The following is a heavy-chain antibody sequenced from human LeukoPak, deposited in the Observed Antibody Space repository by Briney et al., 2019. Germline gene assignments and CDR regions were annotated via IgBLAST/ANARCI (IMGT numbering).Heavy chain of an antibody. Sequence: ASVKVSCKASGYTFTGYYIHWVRQAPGQGLEWMGWINPNSGGTNYAQKFQGRVTITTDTSITTAFMDLSSLMSDDTAVYYCATSRYDVLTGSPDSWGQGTLVTVSS. CDR2: INPNSGGT. J-gene: IGHJ4*02. D-gene: IGHD3-9*01. CDR3: ATSRYDVLTGSPDS. V-gene: IGHV1-2*02. CDR1: GYTFTGYY.